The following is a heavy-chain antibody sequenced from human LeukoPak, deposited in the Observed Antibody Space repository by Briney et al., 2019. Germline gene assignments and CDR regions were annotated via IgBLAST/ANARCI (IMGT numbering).Heavy chain of an antibody. V-gene: IGHV4-34*01. CDR2: IDDGGNT. D-gene: IGHD2-21*02. CDR1: GGSFSDYF. Sequence: SETLSLMCSVYGGSFSDYFWSWIRQPPGKGLKWIGEIDDGGNTNYNPSLMSRVIVAMEKSKKQFSLVMRSVTAADTAVYYCARFSRITWGDWGDAFDVWGQGATVIVSS. J-gene: IGHJ3*01. CDR3: ARFSRITWGDWGDAFDV.